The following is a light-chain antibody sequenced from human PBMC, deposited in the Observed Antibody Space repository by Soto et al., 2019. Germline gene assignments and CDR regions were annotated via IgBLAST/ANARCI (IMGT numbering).Light chain of an antibody. J-gene: IGKJ1*01. CDR2: AAS. Sequence: DIQMTQSPSSLSASVGDRVTINCRASQGISNYLAWYQQKPGKVPKLLIYAASTLQSGVPSRFSGSGSGTDFTLTIRSLQPEDFATYYCQQLNSYPPWKCGQGTKGDIK. V-gene: IGKV1-27*01. CDR3: QQLNSYPPWK. CDR1: QGISNY.